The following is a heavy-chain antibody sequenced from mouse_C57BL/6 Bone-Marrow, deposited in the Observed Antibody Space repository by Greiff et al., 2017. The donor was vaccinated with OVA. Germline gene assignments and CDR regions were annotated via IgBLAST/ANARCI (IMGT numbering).Heavy chain of an antibody. CDR3: ARRRLLLDY. V-gene: IGHV1-82*01. CDR2: IYPGDGDT. D-gene: IGHD1-1*01. J-gene: IGHJ2*01. CDR1: GYAFSSSW. Sequence: QVQLQQSGPELVKPGASVKISCKASGYAFSSSWMNWVKQRPGKGLEWIGRIYPGDGDTNYNGKIKGKATLTADNSSSTAYMQLSSLTSEDSAVYFCARRRLLLDYWGQGTTLTVSS.